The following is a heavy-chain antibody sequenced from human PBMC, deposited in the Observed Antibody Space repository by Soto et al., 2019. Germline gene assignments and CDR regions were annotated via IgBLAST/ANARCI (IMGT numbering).Heavy chain of an antibody. Sequence: SETLSLTCTVSGGSISGYYWSWIRQPPGKGLEWIGEVNHSGSTNYNPSLKSRVTISVDTSKNQFSLELSSVTAADTAVYYCARDGKVSGSATHWFDPWGQGTLVTVSS. V-gene: IGHV4-34*01. D-gene: IGHD1-26*01. J-gene: IGHJ5*02. CDR1: GGSISGYY. CDR3: ARDGKVSGSATHWFDP. CDR2: VNHSGST.